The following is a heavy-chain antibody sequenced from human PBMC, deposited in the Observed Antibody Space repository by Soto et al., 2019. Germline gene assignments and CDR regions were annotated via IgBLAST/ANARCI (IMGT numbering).Heavy chain of an antibody. CDR2: IRSKANSYAT. J-gene: IGHJ4*02. D-gene: IGHD5-12*01. V-gene: IGHV3-73*01. CDR3: TSQDGYNLHFDY. CDR1: GFTFSGSA. Sequence: PGGSLRLSCAASGFTFSGSAMHWVRQASGKGLEWVGRIRSKANSYATAYAASVKGRFTISRDDSKNTAYLQMNSLKTEDTAVYYCTSQDGYNLHFDYWGQGTLVTVSS.